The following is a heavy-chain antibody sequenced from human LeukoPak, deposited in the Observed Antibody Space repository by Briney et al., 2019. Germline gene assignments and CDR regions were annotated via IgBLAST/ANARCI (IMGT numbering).Heavy chain of an antibody. Sequence: GESLKISCMGSGYPFSNYWIGWVRQLPGKGREWMGIIYPDESNIRYSPSFQGQVTISADKSISTAYLQWSSLKASDTAIYYCARHEGGGWYIDYWGQGTLVTVSS. J-gene: IGHJ4*02. CDR2: IYPDESNI. CDR3: ARHEGGGWYIDY. CDR1: GYPFSNYW. D-gene: IGHD6-19*01. V-gene: IGHV5-51*01.